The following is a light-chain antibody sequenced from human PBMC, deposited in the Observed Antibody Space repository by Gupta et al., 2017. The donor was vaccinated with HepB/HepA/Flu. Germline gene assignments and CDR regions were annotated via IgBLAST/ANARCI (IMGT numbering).Light chain of an antibody. J-gene: IGKJ4*01. V-gene: IGKV1-33*01. CDR3: QHDDNLPLT. Sequence: DIQMNQSPSSLSASVGDRVTITCQASQDISNYLNWYQQKPGKAPKLLIYDASNVETGVPSRFSGSGSGTDFTFTISSLQPEDLATYYCQHDDNLPLTFGGGTKVEIK. CDR1: QDISNY. CDR2: DAS.